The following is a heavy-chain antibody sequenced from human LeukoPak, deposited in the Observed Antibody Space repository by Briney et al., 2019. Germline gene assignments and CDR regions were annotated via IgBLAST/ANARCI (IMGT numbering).Heavy chain of an antibody. D-gene: IGHD3/OR15-3a*01. V-gene: IGHV3-23*01. J-gene: IGHJ3*02. CDR3: AKGGLVHPLHI. Sequence: GGSLRLSCAASGFAFSSYAMSWVRQAPGKGLEWVSSIISSGGVTYYADSLKGRFTISRDNSKNTVYLQMDSLRAEDTAVYYCAKGGLVHPLHIWGQGTMVTVSS. CDR1: GFAFSSYA. CDR2: IISSGGVT.